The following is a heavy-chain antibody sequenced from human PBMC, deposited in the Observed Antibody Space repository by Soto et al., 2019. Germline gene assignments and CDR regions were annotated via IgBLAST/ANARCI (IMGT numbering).Heavy chain of an antibody. V-gene: IGHV3-11*01. CDR2: ISGDGSTV. Sequence: QVQLVESGGGLVEPGGSLRLSCAASGFTFSDFYMTWIRQAPGKGLEWVSYISGDGSTVFYADSVKGRFTISRDNAKNSLFLQMNNLRADDTAVYYCLRPYFFDYWGQGTLVAVSS. CDR1: GFTFSDFY. J-gene: IGHJ4*02. CDR3: LRPYFFDY.